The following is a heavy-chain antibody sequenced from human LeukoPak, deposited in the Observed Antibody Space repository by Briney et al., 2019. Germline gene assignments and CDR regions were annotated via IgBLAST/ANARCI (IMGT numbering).Heavy chain of an antibody. CDR1: GGSISSYY. D-gene: IGHD6-6*01. CDR2: IYTSGST. V-gene: IGHV4-4*09. CDR3: ARLYSTSSREYRLDY. Sequence: SETLSLTCTVSGGSISSYYWGWIRQPPGKGLEWIGYIYTSGSTNYNPSLKSRVTISVDTSKNQLSLRLTSVTAADTAVYFCARLYSTSSREYRLDYWGQGTLVTVSS. J-gene: IGHJ4*02.